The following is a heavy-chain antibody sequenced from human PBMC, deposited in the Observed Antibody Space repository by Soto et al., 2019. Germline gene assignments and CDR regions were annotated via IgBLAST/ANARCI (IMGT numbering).Heavy chain of an antibody. V-gene: IGHV2-70*04. CDR3: ARSAGYNFGYVDF. D-gene: IGHD5-18*01. Sequence: SGPTLVNPPQTLTLTCTFSGFSLSTPEMRVTWIRQPPGKALEWLARIDWDDDKFYSTSLKTRLTISKDTSKNQVVLTMTNMVPVDTATYYCARSAGYNFGYVDFWGQGTLVTVSS. J-gene: IGHJ4*02. CDR2: IDWDDDK. CDR1: GFSLSTPEMR.